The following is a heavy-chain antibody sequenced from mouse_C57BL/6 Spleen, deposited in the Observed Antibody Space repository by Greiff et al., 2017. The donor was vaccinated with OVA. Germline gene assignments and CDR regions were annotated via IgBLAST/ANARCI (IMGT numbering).Heavy chain of an antibody. CDR3: ARQSSYGYDGAWFAY. V-gene: IGHV1-47*01. Sequence: QVHVKQSGAELVKPGASVKMSCKASGYTFTTYPIEWMKQNHGKSLEWIGNFHPYNDDTKYNEKFKGKATLTVEKSSSTVYLELSRLTSDDSAVYYCARQSSYGYDGAWFAYWGQGTLVTVSA. D-gene: IGHD2-2*01. J-gene: IGHJ3*01. CDR2: FHPYNDDT. CDR1: GYTFTTYP.